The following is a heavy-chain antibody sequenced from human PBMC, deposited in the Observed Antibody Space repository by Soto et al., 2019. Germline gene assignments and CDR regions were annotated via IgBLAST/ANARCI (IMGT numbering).Heavy chain of an antibody. Sequence: QVQLVQSGAEVKKPGSSVKVSCKASGRTFSSYSINSVRQAPGQGLEWMGETIPIFGTANYAQKFQGRVTITADESTSTAYMELSSLRSEDTAVYYCARDGGRHSGGIDYWGQGTLVTVSS. D-gene: IGHD1-26*01. CDR3: ARDGGRHSGGIDY. CDR2: TIPIFGTA. J-gene: IGHJ4*02. CDR1: GRTFSSYS. V-gene: IGHV1-69*01.